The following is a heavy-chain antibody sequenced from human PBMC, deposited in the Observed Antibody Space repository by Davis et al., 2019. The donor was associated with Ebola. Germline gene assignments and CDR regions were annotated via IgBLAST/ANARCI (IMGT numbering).Heavy chain of an antibody. Sequence: GESLKISCAASGFTFSDYAMTWVRQAPGKGLEWVSAISPSGGKTFHADSVKGRFTISRDNSKSTLYLQMNSLRAEDTALYYCAKRGPRRWFDPWGQGTLVTVSS. V-gene: IGHV3-23*01. CDR3: AKRGPRRWFDP. J-gene: IGHJ5*02. CDR2: ISPSGGKT. CDR1: GFTFSDYA. D-gene: IGHD3-10*01.